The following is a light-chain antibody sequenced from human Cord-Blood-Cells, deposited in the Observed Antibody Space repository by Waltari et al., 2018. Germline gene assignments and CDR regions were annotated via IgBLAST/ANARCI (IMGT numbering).Light chain of an antibody. Sequence: QSVLTQPPSASGTPGQRVPISCSGSSSNIGSNTVNWYQQLPGTAPKLLTYSNNQRPSGVPDRFSGSESGTSASLAISGLQSEDEADYYCAAWDDSLNGPVFGTGTKVTVL. V-gene: IGLV1-44*01. CDR1: SSNIGSNT. CDR2: SNN. CDR3: AAWDDSLNGPV. J-gene: IGLJ1*01.